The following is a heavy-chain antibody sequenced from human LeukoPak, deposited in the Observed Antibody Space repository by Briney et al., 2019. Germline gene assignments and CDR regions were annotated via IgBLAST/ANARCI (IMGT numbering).Heavy chain of an antibody. CDR2: IYYSGRT. D-gene: IGHD2-15*01. CDR3: ARSGGGSKTHTFDY. CDR1: GGSISSYY. Sequence: SETLSLTCTVSGGSISSYYWTWIRQPPGKGLEWIGYIYYSGRTNYNPSLKSRVTISVDTSQNQFSLKLSSVTAADTAVYYCARSGGGSKTHTFDYWGQGTLVTVSS. V-gene: IGHV4-59*12. J-gene: IGHJ4*02.